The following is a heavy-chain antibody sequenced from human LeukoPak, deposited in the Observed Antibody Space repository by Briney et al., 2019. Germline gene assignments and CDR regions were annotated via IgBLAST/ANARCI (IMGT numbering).Heavy chain of an antibody. CDR1: GFNFGIYG. CDR2: MWDDGTNE. D-gene: IGHD4-23*01. Sequence: GGSLRLSCTASGFNFGIYGMHWVRQAPGKGLEWVAVMWDDGTNEYYVESVKGRFTISRDNSKNTLYLQMNGLRAEDTAVYYCARDFGGWGAFDIWGQGTMVTVSS. J-gene: IGHJ3*02. CDR3: ARDFGGWGAFDI. V-gene: IGHV3-33*01.